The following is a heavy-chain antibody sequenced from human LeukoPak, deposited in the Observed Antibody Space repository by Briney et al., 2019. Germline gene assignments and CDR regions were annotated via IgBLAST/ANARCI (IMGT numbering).Heavy chain of an antibody. CDR1: GYTFTGYY. CDR2: INPNSGGT. D-gene: IGHD6-13*01. Sequence: ASVKVSCKASGYTFTGYYMHWVRQAPGQGLEWMGWINPNSGGTNYAQKFQGRVTMTRDTSISTAYMELSRLRSDDTAVYYCARDSPPYSSSWYDMYYYYYYGMDVWGQGTTVTVS. V-gene: IGHV1-2*02. J-gene: IGHJ6*02. CDR3: ARDSPPYSSSWYDMYYYYYYGMDV.